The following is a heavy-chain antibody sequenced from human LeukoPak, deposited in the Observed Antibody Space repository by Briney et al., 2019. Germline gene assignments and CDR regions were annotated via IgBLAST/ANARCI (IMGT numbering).Heavy chain of an antibody. D-gene: IGHD6-19*01. V-gene: IGHV4-59*08. CDR2: IYYSGST. Sequence: SETLSLTCTVSGGSISSYFWSWIRQPPGKGLEWIGYIYYSGSTNHNPSLKSRVTISIDTSKNQFSLKLSSVTAADTAVYYCARRFDTSGWVDYWGQGTLVTVSS. CDR1: GGSISSYF. J-gene: IGHJ4*02. CDR3: ARRFDTSGWVDY.